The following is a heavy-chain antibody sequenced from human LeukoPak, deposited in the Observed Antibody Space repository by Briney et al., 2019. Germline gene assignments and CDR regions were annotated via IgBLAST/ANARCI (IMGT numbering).Heavy chain of an antibody. Sequence: GGSLRLSCAASGFTFSSYAMSWVRQAPGKGLEWVSAISGSGGSTYYADSVKGRFTISRDNSKNTLYLQVNSLRAEDTAVYYCAKDSGVVVPAAMFRDWGQGTLVTVSS. J-gene: IGHJ4*02. CDR3: AKDSGVVVPAAMFRD. V-gene: IGHV3-23*01. CDR1: GFTFSSYA. CDR2: ISGSGGST. D-gene: IGHD2-2*01.